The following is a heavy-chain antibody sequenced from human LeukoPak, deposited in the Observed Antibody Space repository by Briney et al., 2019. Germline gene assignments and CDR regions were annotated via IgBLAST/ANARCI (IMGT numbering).Heavy chain of an antibody. CDR2: IYYSGNT. J-gene: IGHJ4*02. Sequence: SETLSLTCTVSGGSISSSRYYWGWIRQPPGKGLEWIGSIYYSGNTYYNPSLKSRVTISVDTSKNQFSLKLSSVTAADTAVYYCARRAVAGTIDYWGQGTLVTVSS. V-gene: IGHV4-39*07. D-gene: IGHD6-19*01. CDR1: GGSISSSRYY. CDR3: ARRAVAGTIDY.